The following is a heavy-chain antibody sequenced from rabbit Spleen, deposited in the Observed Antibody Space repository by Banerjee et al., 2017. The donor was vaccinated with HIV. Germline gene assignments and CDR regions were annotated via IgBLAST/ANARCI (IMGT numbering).Heavy chain of an antibody. J-gene: IGHJ4*01. Sequence: QQQLKETGGGLVQPGGSLTLTCTASGFSLSSNELNWVRQAPGKGLEYIGWISTFGSAYYANWVNGRFTISSDNAQNTVGLQLNSLTSADTATYFCARDLAGPIGWNFNLWGQGTLVTVS. D-gene: IGHD4-1*01. CDR3: ARDLAGPIGWNFNL. CDR2: ISTFGSA. CDR1: GFSLSSNE. V-gene: IGHV1S29*01.